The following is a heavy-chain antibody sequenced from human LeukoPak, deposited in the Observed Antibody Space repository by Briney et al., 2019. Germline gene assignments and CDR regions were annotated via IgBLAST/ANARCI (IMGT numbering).Heavy chain of an antibody. J-gene: IGHJ3*02. Sequence: GSLRLSCAASGFTFTSYNMNWVRQPPGKGLEWIGEINHSGSTNYNPSLKSRVTISVDTSKNQFSLKLSSVTAADAAVYYCARVLSRSGTSAFDIWGQGTMVTVSS. D-gene: IGHD3-3*01. CDR3: ARVLSRSGTSAFDI. V-gene: IGHV4-34*01. CDR2: INHSGST. CDR1: GFTFTSYN.